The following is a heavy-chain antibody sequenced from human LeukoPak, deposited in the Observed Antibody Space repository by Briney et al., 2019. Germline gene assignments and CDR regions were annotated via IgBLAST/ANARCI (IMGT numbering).Heavy chain of an antibody. Sequence: ASVKVSCKASGYTFTSYGISWVRQAPGQGLEWMGWISAYNGNTNYAQKFQGRVTISADKSTSTAYMELSSLRSEDTAVYYCATGRANINKQGLGQRRHYYYYMDVWGKGTTVTVSS. D-gene: IGHD2/OR15-2a*01. V-gene: IGHV1-18*01. CDR3: ATGRANINKQGLGQRRHYYYYMDV. J-gene: IGHJ6*03. CDR2: ISAYNGNT. CDR1: GYTFTSYG.